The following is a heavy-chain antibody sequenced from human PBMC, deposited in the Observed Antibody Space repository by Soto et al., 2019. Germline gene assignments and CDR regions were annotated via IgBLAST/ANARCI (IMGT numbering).Heavy chain of an antibody. CDR1: DVSISYSLCY. D-gene: IGHD1-26*01. CDR3: VKRSLLMAPT. V-gene: IGHV4-39*01. CDR2: ISHEGHA. J-gene: IGHJ4*02. Sequence: SETLSLTCSVLDVSISYSLCYWGWIRQSPDKRFEWIGSISHEGHAYYNPPLKSRVNLFADTSRNQFSLTMKSVTAADTAVYYCVKRSLLMAPTWGQGIQVNVSS.